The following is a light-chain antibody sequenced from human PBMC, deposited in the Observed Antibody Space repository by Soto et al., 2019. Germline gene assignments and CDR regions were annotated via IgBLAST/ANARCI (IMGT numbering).Light chain of an antibody. Sequence: DIQMTQSLSTLSASVGDIVTITCRASQSISSWLAWYQQKPGKAPKLLIYDASSLESGVPSRFSGSGSGTEFTLTISSLQPDDFATYYCQQYNSYSPLTFGGGTKVDI. CDR1: QSISSW. V-gene: IGKV1-5*01. J-gene: IGKJ4*01. CDR3: QQYNSYSPLT. CDR2: DAS.